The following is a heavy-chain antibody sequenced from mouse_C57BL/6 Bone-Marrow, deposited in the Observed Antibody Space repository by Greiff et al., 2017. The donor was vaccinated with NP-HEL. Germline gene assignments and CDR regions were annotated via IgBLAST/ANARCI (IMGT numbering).Heavy chain of an antibody. CDR3: AISTMVTTRGDYYAMDY. J-gene: IGHJ4*01. D-gene: IGHD2-2*01. CDR2: IDPSDSYT. Sequence: QVQLQQPGAELVMPGASVKLSCKASGYTFTSYWMHWVKQRPGQGLEWIGEIDPSDSYTNYNQKFKGKSTLTVDKSSSTAYMPLSSLTSGDSAVYYCAISTMVTTRGDYYAMDYWGQGTSVTVSS. V-gene: IGHV1-69*01. CDR1: GYTFTSYW.